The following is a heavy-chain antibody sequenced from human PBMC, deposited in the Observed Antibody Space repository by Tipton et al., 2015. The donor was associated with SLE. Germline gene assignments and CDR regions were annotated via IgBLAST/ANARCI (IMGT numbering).Heavy chain of an antibody. J-gene: IGHJ6*04. CDR3: AREGYGGKNGDV. Sequence: LRLSCTVSGGSISSSGYYWGWIRQPPGKGLEWIGNIYYTGSTFYNPSLESRVTISLDTSKNQFSLRLSSVTAADTAVYYCAREGYGGKNGDVWGKGTTVTVSS. CDR1: GGSISSSGYY. D-gene: IGHD4-23*01. V-gene: IGHV4-39*07. CDR2: IYYTGST.